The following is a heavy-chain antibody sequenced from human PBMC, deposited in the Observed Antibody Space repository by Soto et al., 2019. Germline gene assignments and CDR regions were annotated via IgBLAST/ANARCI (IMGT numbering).Heavy chain of an antibody. D-gene: IGHD6-13*01. CDR2: INHSGST. V-gene: IGHV4-34*01. CDR1: GGSFSGYY. CDR3: ARGSTIAAAGQYNWFDP. Sequence: SETLSLTCAVYGGSFSGYYWSWIRQPPGKGLEWIGEINHSGSTNYNPSLKSRVTISVDTSKNQFSLKLSSVTAADTAVYYCARGSTIAAAGQYNWFDPWGQGTLVTVSS. J-gene: IGHJ5*02.